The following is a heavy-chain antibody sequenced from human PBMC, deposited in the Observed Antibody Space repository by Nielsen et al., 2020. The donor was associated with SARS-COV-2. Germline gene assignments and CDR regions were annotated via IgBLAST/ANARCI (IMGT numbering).Heavy chain of an antibody. Sequence: ASMKVSCKTSRYMFTDYHLHWVRQAPGQGLEWMGRINPKSGDTENAQKFLGRVSMTRDASTRTAYMELSRLTSDDTAIYYCTMPDASNGKWGQGTLVTVSS. J-gene: IGHJ4*02. CDR3: TMPDASNGK. D-gene: IGHD4-11*01. CDR2: INPKSGDT. V-gene: IGHV1-2*06. CDR1: RYMFTDYH.